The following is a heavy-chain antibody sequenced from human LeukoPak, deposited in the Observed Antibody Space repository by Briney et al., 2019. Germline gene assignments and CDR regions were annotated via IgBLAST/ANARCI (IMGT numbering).Heavy chain of an antibody. CDR3: AKDSQSHAWSQFDC. D-gene: IGHD2-15*01. CDR1: GFTFRHYA. CDR2: IKQDGSEK. Sequence: GGSLRLSCEASGFTFRHYAMNWVRQAPGKGLEWVANIKQDGSEKYYVDSVKGRFSISRDNSKNTLYLQMNSLRAEDTAMYYCAKDSQSHAWSQFDCWGQGALVTVSS. J-gene: IGHJ4*02. V-gene: IGHV3-7*03.